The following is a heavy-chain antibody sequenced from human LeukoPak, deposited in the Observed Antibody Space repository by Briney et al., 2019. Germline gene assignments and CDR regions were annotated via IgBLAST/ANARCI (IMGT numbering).Heavy chain of an antibody. CDR2: ISGSGGST. Sequence: PGGSLRLSCAASGFTFSSYAMTWVRQAPGKGLEWVSVISGSGGSTYYADSVKGRFTISRDNSKNTLYLQMNSLRAEDTAVYHCAKDWYSSSPHWFDPWGQGTLVTVSS. D-gene: IGHD6-13*01. CDR1: GFTFSSYA. V-gene: IGHV3-23*01. J-gene: IGHJ5*02. CDR3: AKDWYSSSPHWFDP.